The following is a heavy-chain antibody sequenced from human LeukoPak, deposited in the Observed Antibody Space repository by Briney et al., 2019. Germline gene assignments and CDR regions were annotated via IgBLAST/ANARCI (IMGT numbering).Heavy chain of an antibody. CDR3: AKVWVGYCSSTSCYFDY. CDR1: GFTFSSYA. D-gene: IGHD2-2*01. J-gene: IGHJ4*02. CDR2: ISGSGGST. Sequence: GSLRLSCAASGFTFSSYAMSWVRQAPGKGLEWVSAISGSGGSTYYADSVKGRFTISRDNSKNTLYLQMNSLRAEDTAVYYCAKVWVGYCSSTSCYFDYWGQGTLVTVSS. V-gene: IGHV3-23*01.